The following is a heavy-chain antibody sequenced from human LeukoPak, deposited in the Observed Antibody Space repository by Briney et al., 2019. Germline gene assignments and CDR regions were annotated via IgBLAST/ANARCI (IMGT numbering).Heavy chain of an antibody. Sequence: GGSLRLSCAASGFTFSTYGMHWVRQAPGKGLEWVALISYDGSNKYYADSVKGRFTISRDNSKNTLYLQMNSLRAEDTAVYYCAKAFLQLVHFDYWGQGTLVTVSS. CDR2: ISYDGSNK. V-gene: IGHV3-30*18. D-gene: IGHD6-13*01. J-gene: IGHJ4*02. CDR3: AKAFLQLVHFDY. CDR1: GFTFSTYG.